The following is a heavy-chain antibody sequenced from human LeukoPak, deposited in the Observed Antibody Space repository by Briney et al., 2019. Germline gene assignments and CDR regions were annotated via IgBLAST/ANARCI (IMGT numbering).Heavy chain of an antibody. V-gene: IGHV2-5*01. CDR2: IYWNDDK. J-gene: IGHJ5*02. CDR3: AHTDSPGYSSGWYVNNWFDP. D-gene: IGHD6-19*01. CDR1: GFSLSTSGVG. Sequence: ESGPTLVNPTQTLTLTCTFSGFSLSTSGVGVGWIRQPPGKALEWLALIYWNDDKRYSPSLKSRLTITKDTSKNQVVLTMTNMDPVDTATYYCAHTDSPGYSSGWYVNNWFDPWGQGTLVTVSS.